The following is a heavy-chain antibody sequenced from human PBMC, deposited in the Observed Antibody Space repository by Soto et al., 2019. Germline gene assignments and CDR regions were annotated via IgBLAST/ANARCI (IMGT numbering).Heavy chain of an antibody. J-gene: IGHJ4*02. V-gene: IGHV3-23*01. CDR2: ISGSGGST. CDR1: GFTFSSYA. CDR3: AKDFDSSGYYQAYFDY. D-gene: IGHD3-22*01. Sequence: PGGSLRLSCAASGFTFSSYAMSWVRQAPGKGLEWVSAISGSGGSTYYADSVKGRFTISRDNSKNTLYLQMNSLRAEDTAVYYCAKDFDSSGYYQAYFDYWGQGTPVTVSS.